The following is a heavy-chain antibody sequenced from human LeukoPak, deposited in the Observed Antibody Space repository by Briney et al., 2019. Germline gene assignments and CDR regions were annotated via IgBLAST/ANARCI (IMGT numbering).Heavy chain of an antibody. CDR1: GGSFSDYF. CDR3: ARTFYYGSSGYYYAY. D-gene: IGHD3-22*01. V-gene: IGHV4-34*01. CDR2: INHSGTT. J-gene: IGHJ4*02. Sequence: SETLSLTCAVYGGSFSDYFWGWIRRPPGKGLEWIGEINHSGTTNYNPPLESRITISIDTSKNQFSLKVTSVTAADTAVCYCARTFYYGSSGYYYAYWGQGTQVTVSS.